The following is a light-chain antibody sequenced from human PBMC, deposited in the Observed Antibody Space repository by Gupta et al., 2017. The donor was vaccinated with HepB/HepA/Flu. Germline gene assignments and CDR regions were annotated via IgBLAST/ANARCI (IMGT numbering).Light chain of an antibody. J-gene: IGLJ1*01. CDR1: SSDVGGYNY. CDR2: DVS. V-gene: IGLV2-11*01. Sequence: QSALTQPRSVSGSPGQSATIPCTGTSSDVGGYNYVSWYQQHPGKAPKLMIYDVSKRPSGVPDRFSGSKSGNTASLTISGLQAEDEAEYYCCSYAGSYTLYVFGTGTKVTVL. CDR3: CSYAGSYTLYV.